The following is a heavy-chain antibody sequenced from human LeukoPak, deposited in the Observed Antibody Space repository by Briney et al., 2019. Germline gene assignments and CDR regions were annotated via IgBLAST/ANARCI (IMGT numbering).Heavy chain of an antibody. V-gene: IGHV4-59*01. Sequence: PSETLSLTCTVSGGSISSYYWSWIRQPPGKGLEWIGYIYYSGSTNYNPSLKSRVTISVDTSKNQFSLKLSSVTAADTAVYYCARVPVVTGAFDIWGQGTMVTVSS. J-gene: IGHJ3*02. CDR2: IYYSGST. CDR3: ARVPVVTGAFDI. D-gene: IGHD2-21*02. CDR1: GGSISSYY.